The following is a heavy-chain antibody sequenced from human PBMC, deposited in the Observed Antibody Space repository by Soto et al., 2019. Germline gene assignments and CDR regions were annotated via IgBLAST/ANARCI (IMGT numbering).Heavy chain of an antibody. Sequence: QITLKESGPTLVKPTQTLTLTCTFSGFSFNTSGGGVGWIRQPPGKPLKWLGNILWDDVKRYSPSLKSRLTITKDTSKNQVVLTMTNMGPADSATYFCAPIAQVWPPLKLSYYSYCLDVWGQGTTVNVSS. D-gene: IGHD2-21*01. V-gene: IGHV2-5*02. CDR1: GFSFNTSGGG. J-gene: IGHJ6*01. CDR2: ILWDDVK. CDR3: APIAQVWPPLKLSYYSYCLDV.